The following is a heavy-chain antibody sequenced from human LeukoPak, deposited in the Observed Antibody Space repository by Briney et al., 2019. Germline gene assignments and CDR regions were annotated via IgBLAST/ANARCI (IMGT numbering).Heavy chain of an antibody. Sequence: SETLSLTCTVSGDSISSYYWSWIRQPPGKGLEWIAYIYYTGSTNYNPSLKSRVTISVDTSKYQFSLKLRSVTAADTAVYYCARGNSYYDTSGYFPWESFQHWGQGTLVTVSS. D-gene: IGHD3-22*01. J-gene: IGHJ1*01. CDR2: IYYTGST. V-gene: IGHV4-59*01. CDR3: ARGNSYYDTSGYFPWESFQH. CDR1: GDSISSYY.